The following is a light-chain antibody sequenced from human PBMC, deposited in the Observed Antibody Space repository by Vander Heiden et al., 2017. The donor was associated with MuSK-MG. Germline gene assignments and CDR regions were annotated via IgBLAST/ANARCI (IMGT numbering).Light chain of an antibody. Sequence: QSALPQPASASGSPGQSITISCTGTSSDVGSYNLVSWYQQHPGKAPKFMIYEVSKRPSGVSNRFSGSKSGNTASLTISGLQAEDEGDYYCCSYAGSSTLVFGGGTKLTVL. V-gene: IGLV2-23*02. J-gene: IGLJ3*02. CDR1: SSDVGSYNL. CDR2: EVS. CDR3: CSYAGSSTLV.